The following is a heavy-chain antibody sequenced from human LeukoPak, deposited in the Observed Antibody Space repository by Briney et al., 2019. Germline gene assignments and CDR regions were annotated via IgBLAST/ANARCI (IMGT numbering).Heavy chain of an antibody. J-gene: IGHJ4*02. D-gene: IGHD3-22*01. Sequence: SETLSLTCAVYGGSFSGYYWSWIRQPPGKGLEWIGEINHSGSTNYNPSLKSRVTISVDTSKNQFSLKLSSVTAADTAVYYCARQHYYDSSGYCSPIDYWGQGTLDTVSS. CDR1: GGSFSGYY. CDR3: ARQHYYDSSGYCSPIDY. CDR2: INHSGST. V-gene: IGHV4-34*01.